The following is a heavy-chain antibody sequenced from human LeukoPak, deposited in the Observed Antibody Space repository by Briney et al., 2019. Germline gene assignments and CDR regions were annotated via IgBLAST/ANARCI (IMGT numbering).Heavy chain of an antibody. V-gene: IGHV3-30-3*01. CDR2: ISYDGSNK. Sequence: GGSLRLSCAASGFTFSSYAMHRVRQAPGKGLEWVAVISYDGSNKYYADSVKGRFTISRDNSKNTLYLQMNSLRAEDTAVYYCARLWFGESHFDYWGQGTLVTVSS. D-gene: IGHD3-10*01. J-gene: IGHJ4*02. CDR1: GFTFSSYA. CDR3: ARLWFGESHFDY.